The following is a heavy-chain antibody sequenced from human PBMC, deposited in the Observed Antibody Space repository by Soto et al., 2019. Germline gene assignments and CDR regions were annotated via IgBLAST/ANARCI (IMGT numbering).Heavy chain of an antibody. J-gene: IGHJ5*02. CDR1: GVSISSSSYY. V-gene: IGHV4-39*01. CDR3: ARFGDKSWFDP. CDR2: IYYSGST. Sequence: PSETLSLTCTVSGVSISSSSYYWGWIRQPPGKGLEWIGSIYYSGSTYYNPSLKSRVTISVDTSKNQFSLKLSSVTAADTAVYYCARFGDKSWFDPWGQGTLVTVSS. D-gene: IGHD3-10*01.